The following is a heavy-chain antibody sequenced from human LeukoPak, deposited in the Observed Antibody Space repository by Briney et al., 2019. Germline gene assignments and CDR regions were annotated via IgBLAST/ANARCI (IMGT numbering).Heavy chain of an antibody. D-gene: IGHD3-22*01. J-gene: IGHJ3*02. CDR3: ARHRMYYYDSSGRGVADAFDI. V-gene: IGHV4-59*08. CDR1: GGSISYYY. Sequence: SETLSLTCTVSGGSISYYYWSWIRQPPGKGLEWIGYIYYTGSTNYNPSLKSRVTISVDTSKNQFSLKLSSVTAADTAVYYCARHRMYYYDSSGRGVADAFDIWGQGTMVTVSS. CDR2: IYYTGST.